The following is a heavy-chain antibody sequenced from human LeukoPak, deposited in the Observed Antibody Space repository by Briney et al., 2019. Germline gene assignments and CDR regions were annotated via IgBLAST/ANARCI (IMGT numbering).Heavy chain of an antibody. D-gene: IGHD3-10*01. CDR1: GFTYDYYA. CDR3: ARDRGYYYTSGSCTHQ. V-gene: IGHV3-9*01. CDR2: ICWNSGNM. Sequence: GGSLRLSCAACGFTYDYYAMHWVPGARGEALEWVSGICWNSGNMGYADSVKGRVTISRDNAKNSLYLQMNSLRAEDTALYYCARDRGYYYTSGSCTHQWGQGTLVTVS. J-gene: IGHJ4*02.